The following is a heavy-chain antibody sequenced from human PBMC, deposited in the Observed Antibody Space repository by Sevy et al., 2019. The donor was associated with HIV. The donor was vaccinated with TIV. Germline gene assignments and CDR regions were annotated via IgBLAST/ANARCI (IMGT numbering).Heavy chain of an antibody. CDR1: GYTFTSYD. Sequence: ASVKVSCKASGYTFTSYDINWVRQATGQGLEWMGWMNPNSGNTGYAQKFQGRVTMTRNTSISTVYMELSSLRSEDTAVYYCARRVGATHYYYYGMDVWVQGTTVTVSS. J-gene: IGHJ6*02. CDR3: ARRVGATHYYYYGMDV. V-gene: IGHV1-8*01. D-gene: IGHD1-26*01. CDR2: MNPNSGNT.